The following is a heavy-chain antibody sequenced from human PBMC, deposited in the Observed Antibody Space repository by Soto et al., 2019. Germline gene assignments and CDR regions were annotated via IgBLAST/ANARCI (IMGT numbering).Heavy chain of an antibody. D-gene: IGHD1-1*01. CDR1: GGTFSSYA. Sequence: GASVKVSCKASGGTFSSYAISWVRQAPGQGLEWMGGIIPIFGTANYAQKFQGRVTITADESTSTAYMELSSLRSEDTAVYYCARDTAEMATTLYGMDVWGQGTTVTVPS. J-gene: IGHJ6*02. CDR3: ARDTAEMATTLYGMDV. V-gene: IGHV1-69*13. CDR2: IIPIFGTA.